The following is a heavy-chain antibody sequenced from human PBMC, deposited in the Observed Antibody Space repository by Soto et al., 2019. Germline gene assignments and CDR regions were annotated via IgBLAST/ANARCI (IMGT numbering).Heavy chain of an antibody. CDR1: GGSISTYY. Sequence: QVQLQESGPGLVKPSETLSLTCTVSGGSISTYYWSWIRQPPGKGLEWIGYIYYSGSDSGSTNYIPSLKSRVTISVDMSKNQFSLKLTSVTAADTAVYFCTRGSGDFWGQGTLVTVSS. CDR3: TRGSGDF. D-gene: IGHD6-25*01. V-gene: IGHV4-59*01. CDR2: IYYSGSDSGST. J-gene: IGHJ4*02.